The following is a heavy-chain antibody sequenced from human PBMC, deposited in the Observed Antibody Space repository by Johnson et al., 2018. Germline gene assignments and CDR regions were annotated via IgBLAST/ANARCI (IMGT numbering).Heavy chain of an antibody. CDR3: AKDLIEIAARPSPFFFHYMDV. V-gene: IGHV3-9*01. J-gene: IGHJ6*03. CDR2: ISWHAGTI. Sequence: EVQLVESGGGLMQPGRSLKLSCEASGFIFDDYAMHWVRQAPGKGLEWVSSISWHAGTIAYADSVKGRFTISRDNDRNSLYLQMDSLRADDTAVYYCAKDLIEIAARPSPFFFHYMDVWGKGTTVTVSS. D-gene: IGHD6-6*01. CDR1: GFIFDDYA.